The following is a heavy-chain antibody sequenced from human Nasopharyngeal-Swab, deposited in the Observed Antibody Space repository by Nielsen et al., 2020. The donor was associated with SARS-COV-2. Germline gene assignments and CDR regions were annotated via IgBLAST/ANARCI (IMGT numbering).Heavy chain of an antibody. D-gene: IGHD2/OR15-2a*01. J-gene: IGHJ5*02. CDR3: AIFLHLFSCFWFDP. V-gene: IGHV4-31*03. Sequence: SETLSLTCTVSGGSISSGGYYWSWIRQHPGKGLEWIGYIYYSGSTYYNPSLKSRVTISVDTSKNQFSLKLSSVTAADTAVYYCAIFLHLFSCFWFDPWGQGTLVTVSS. CDR2: IYYSGST. CDR1: GGSISSGGYY.